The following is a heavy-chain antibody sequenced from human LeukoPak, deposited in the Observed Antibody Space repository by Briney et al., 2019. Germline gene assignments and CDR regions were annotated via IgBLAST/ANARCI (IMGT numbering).Heavy chain of an antibody. CDR2: IYHSGST. V-gene: IGHV4-38-2*02. D-gene: IGHD2-15*01. J-gene: IGHJ4*02. Sequence: SETLSLTCTVSGYSISSGYYWGWIRQPPGKGLEWIGSIYHSGSTYYNPSLKSRVTISVDTSKNQFSLKLSSVTAADTAVYYCASRYCSGGSCYSQDWGQGTLVTVSS. CDR3: ASRYCSGGSCYSQD. CDR1: GYSISSGYY.